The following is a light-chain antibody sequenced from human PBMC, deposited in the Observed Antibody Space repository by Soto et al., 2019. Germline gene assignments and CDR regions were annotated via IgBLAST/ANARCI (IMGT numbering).Light chain of an antibody. CDR1: SNDIGGYNY. CDR2: EVS. Sequence: QSALTQPASVSGSPGQSITISCTGTSNDIGGYNYVSWYQQHPGKAPKLMIYEVSNRPSGVSNRFSGSKSGNTASLTISGLKAGDGDNFYCCPYKRGSPYVFGTGTKLPVL. CDR3: CPYKRGSPYV. J-gene: IGLJ1*01. V-gene: IGLV2-14*01.